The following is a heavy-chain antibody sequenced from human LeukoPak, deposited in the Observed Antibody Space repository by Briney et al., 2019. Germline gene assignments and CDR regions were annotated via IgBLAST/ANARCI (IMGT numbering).Heavy chain of an antibody. V-gene: IGHV1-18*01. D-gene: IGHD3-22*01. CDR3: ARHYNSPVTTWLDP. CDR2: ISPDNGNA. J-gene: IGHJ5*02. Sequence: ASVKVSCKASGFIFTTYGISWVRQAPGQGLEWMGWISPDNGNAHSAPKFQGRVTLTTNTSTTTAYMELSSLRSDDTAVYYCARHYNSPVTTWLDPWGQGTLVTVAS. CDR1: GFIFTTYG.